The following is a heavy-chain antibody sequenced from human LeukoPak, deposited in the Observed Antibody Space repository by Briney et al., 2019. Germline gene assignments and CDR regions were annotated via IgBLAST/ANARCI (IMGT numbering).Heavy chain of an antibody. CDR1: GGSISSSSYY. CDR3: ARKGLRWQDHDAFDI. CDR2: IYYSGST. J-gene: IGHJ3*02. D-gene: IGHD4-23*01. Sequence: SETLSLTCTVSGGSISSSSYYWGWIRQPPGKGLEWIWSIYYSGSTYYNPSLKSRVTISVDTSKNQFSLKLSSVTAADTAVYYCARKGLRWQDHDAFDIWGQGTMVTVSS. V-gene: IGHV4-39*01.